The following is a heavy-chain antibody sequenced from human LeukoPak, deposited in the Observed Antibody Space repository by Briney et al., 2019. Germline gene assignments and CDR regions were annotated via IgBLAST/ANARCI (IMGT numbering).Heavy chain of an antibody. CDR2: ISAYNGNT. CDR3: ARDTWGYDFWSGYYGYYYYMDV. V-gene: IGHV1-18*01. CDR1: GYTFTSYG. D-gene: IGHD3-3*01. J-gene: IGHJ6*03. Sequence: GASVKVSCKASGYTFTSYGISWVRQAPGQGLEWMGWISAYNGNTNYAQKLQGRVTMTTDTSTSTAYMELRSLRSDDTAVYYCARDTWGYDFWSGYYGYYYYMDVWGKGTTVTVSS.